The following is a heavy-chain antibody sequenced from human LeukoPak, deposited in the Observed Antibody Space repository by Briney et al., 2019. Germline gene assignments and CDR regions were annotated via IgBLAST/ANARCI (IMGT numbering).Heavy chain of an antibody. CDR2: VSYDGTDE. J-gene: IGHJ5*02. D-gene: IGHD3-10*01. Sequence: GGSLTLSCAASGFTFSAYAMHWVRQAPGKGLEWVTVVSYDGTDEYYADSVKGRFSISRDNSKNTVYLHMNSLKTEDTAVYYCTRSNRESVRWLDPWGQGTLVTVSS. V-gene: IGHV3-30-3*01. CDR3: TRSNRESVRWLDP. CDR1: GFTFSAYA.